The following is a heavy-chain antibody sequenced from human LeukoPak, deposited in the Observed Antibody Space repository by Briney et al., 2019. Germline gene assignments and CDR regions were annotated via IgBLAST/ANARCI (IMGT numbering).Heavy chain of an antibody. D-gene: IGHD3-3*01. J-gene: IGHJ4*02. CDR1: GYTFTSYY. CDR2: INPSGGST. Sequence: ASVKVSCKASGYTFTSYYMHWVRQAPGQGLEWMGIINPSGGSTSYAQKFQGRVTMTRDTSTSTVYMELSSLRSEDTAVYYCARVTPLYYDFWSGYFDFWGQGTLVTVSS. V-gene: IGHV1-46*01. CDR3: ARVTPLYYDFWSGYFDF.